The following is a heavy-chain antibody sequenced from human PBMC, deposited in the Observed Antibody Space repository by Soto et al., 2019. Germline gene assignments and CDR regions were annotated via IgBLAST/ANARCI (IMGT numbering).Heavy chain of an antibody. CDR1: GFTFSSYW. D-gene: IGHD6-19*01. J-gene: IGHJ3*02. V-gene: IGHV3-7*01. Sequence: EVQLVESGGGLVQPGGSLRLSCAASGFTFSSYWMTWVRQAPGKGLEWVANIKQDGSEKYYVDSVKGRFTISRDNAKNSLYLQMISLSAEDTAVYYCARDLSIYSSGWFDVFDIWGQGTMVTVSS. CDR2: IKQDGSEK. CDR3: ARDLSIYSSGWFDVFDI.